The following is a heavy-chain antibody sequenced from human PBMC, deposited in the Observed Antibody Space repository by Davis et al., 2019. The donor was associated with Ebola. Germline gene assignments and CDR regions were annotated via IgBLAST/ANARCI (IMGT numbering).Heavy chain of an antibody. Sequence: PGGSLRLSCAASGFTFSSYGMSWVRQAPGKGLEWVSAISGSGGSTNYADSVKGRFTISRDNARSTLYLQMNSLRADDTAVYYCASRTYGSGSSWGQGTLVTVSS. CDR3: ASRTYGSGSS. CDR1: GFTFSSYG. J-gene: IGHJ5*02. D-gene: IGHD3-10*01. CDR2: ISGSGGST. V-gene: IGHV3-23*01.